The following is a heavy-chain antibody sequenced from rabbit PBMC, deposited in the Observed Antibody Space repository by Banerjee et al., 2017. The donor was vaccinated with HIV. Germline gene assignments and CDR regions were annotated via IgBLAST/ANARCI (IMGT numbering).Heavy chain of an antibody. D-gene: IGHD8-1*01. Sequence: QEQLEESGGDLVKPEGSLTLTCTASGFSFSSSYYMCWVRQAPEKGLELIACINTGSSGATYYANWAKGRFTISKTSSTTVTLQMTSLTAADTATYFCARAAYAGTGYITTYFNLWGQGTLVTVS. CDR3: ARAAYAGTGYITTYFNL. V-gene: IGHV1S45*01. J-gene: IGHJ4*01. CDR1: GFSFSSSYY. CDR2: INTGSSGAT.